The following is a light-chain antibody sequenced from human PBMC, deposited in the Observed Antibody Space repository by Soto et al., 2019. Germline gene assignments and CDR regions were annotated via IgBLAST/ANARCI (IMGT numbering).Light chain of an antibody. Sequence: EIVLTQSPATLSLSPGDTAALSCRASQSVSMYLAWYQQRPGQAPRLLIYDTSNRATGIPVRFSARGFGTDFTLIISNLEPEDSAVYYCQHRSNGPPITGGQGTRLEIK. CDR1: QSVSMY. CDR2: DTS. CDR3: QHRSNGPPIT. V-gene: IGKV3-11*01. J-gene: IGKJ5*01.